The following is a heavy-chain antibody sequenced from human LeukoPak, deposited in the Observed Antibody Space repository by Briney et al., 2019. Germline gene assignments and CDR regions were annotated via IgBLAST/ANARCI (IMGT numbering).Heavy chain of an antibody. CDR1: GYTFTSYG. V-gene: IGHV1-18*01. Sequence: GASVKVSCKASGYTFTSYGISWVRQAPGQGLEWMGWISAYNGNTNYAQKLQGRVTMTTDTSTSTAYMELRSLRSDDTAVYYCARVGRAPRSGTTNDYWGQGTLVTVSS. CDR2: ISAYNGNT. CDR3: ARVGRAPRSGTTNDY. J-gene: IGHJ4*02. D-gene: IGHD1-1*01.